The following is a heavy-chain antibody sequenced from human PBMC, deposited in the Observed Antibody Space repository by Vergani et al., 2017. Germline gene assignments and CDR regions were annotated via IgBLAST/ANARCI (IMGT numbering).Heavy chain of an antibody. D-gene: IGHD3-10*01. CDR2: INAGNGNT. V-gene: IGHV1-3*01. Sequence: QVQLVQSGAEVKKPGASVKVSCKASGYTFTSYAMHWVRQAPGQRLEWMGWINAGNGNTKYSQKFQGRVTITRDTSASTAYMELSSLRSEDTAVYYCARVIWFGAALFDHWGQGTLVTVSS. CDR3: ARVIWFGAALFDH. J-gene: IGHJ4*02. CDR1: GYTFTSYA.